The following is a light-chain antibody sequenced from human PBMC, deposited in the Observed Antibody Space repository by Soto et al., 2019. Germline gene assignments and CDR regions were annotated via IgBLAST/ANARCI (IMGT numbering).Light chain of an antibody. Sequence: DIQMTQSPATLSASVGDRVTITCRASQSINRWWAWYQQKPGKAPKLLIYEASNLKSGVPSRFSGSGSATEFTLTISSLQPDDFGTYYCEDYSSLSGLTFGGGTKVDIK. CDR1: QSINRW. CDR2: EAS. J-gene: IGKJ4*01. CDR3: EDYSSLSGLT. V-gene: IGKV1-5*03.